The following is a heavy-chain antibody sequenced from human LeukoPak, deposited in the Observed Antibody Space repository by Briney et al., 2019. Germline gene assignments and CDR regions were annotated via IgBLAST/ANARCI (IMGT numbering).Heavy chain of an antibody. CDR1: GGSISSYY. Sequence: SETLSLTCTVSGGSISSYYWSWIRQPAGKGLEWIGRIYTSGSTNYNPSLKSRVTMSVDTSKNQFSLKLSSVTAADTAVYYCARSPWGGYDSSGYLFDYWGQGTLVTVSS. CDR2: IYTSGST. V-gene: IGHV4-4*07. J-gene: IGHJ4*02. D-gene: IGHD3-22*01. CDR3: ARSPWGGYDSSGYLFDY.